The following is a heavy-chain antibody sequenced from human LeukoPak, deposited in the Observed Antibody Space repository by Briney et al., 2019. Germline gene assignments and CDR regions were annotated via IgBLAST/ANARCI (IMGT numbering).Heavy chain of an antibody. J-gene: IGHJ6*02. Sequence: SETLSLTCTVSGGSISSSSYYWGWIRQPPGKGLEWVGSIHYSGSTYYNPSLKSRVTISVDTSKNQFSLKLSSVTAADTAVYYCARQEGYCSSTSCYGYYYYYGMDVWGQGTTVTVSS. V-gene: IGHV4-39*01. CDR2: IHYSGST. D-gene: IGHD2-2*01. CDR3: ARQEGYCSSTSCYGYYYYYGMDV. CDR1: GGSISSSSYY.